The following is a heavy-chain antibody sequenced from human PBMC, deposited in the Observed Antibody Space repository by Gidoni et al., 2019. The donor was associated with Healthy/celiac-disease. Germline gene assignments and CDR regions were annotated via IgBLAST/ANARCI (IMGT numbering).Heavy chain of an antibody. CDR2: ISGGGGST. CDR1: GVTFSSYA. Sequence: EVQLLESGGGLVQPGWSLRLSCAASGVTFSSYAMSWVRQAPGKGREWVSAISGGGGSTYYADSVKGRFTISRDNSKNTLYLQMNSLRAEDTAVYYCAKGYITMVRGVAFWGQGTLVTVSS. J-gene: IGHJ4*02. CDR3: AKGYITMVRGVAF. V-gene: IGHV3-23*01. D-gene: IGHD3-10*01.